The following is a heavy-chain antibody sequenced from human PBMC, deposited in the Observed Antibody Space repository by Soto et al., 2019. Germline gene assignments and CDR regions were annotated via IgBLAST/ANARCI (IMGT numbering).Heavy chain of an antibody. V-gene: IGHV3-30*18. CDR1: GFTFSSYG. CDR2: ISYDGSNK. CDR3: AKDWKYCSSTSCYRYYYYYGMDV. D-gene: IGHD2-2*02. Sequence: ESGGGVVQPGRSLRLSCAASGFTFSSYGMHWVRQAPGKGLEWVAVISYDGSNKYYADSVKGRFTISRDNSKNTLYLQMNSLRAEDTAVYYCAKDWKYCSSTSCYRYYYYYGMDVWGQGTTVTVSS. J-gene: IGHJ6*02.